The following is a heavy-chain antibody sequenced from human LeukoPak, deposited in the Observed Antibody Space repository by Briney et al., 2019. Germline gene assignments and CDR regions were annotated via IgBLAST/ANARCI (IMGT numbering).Heavy chain of an antibody. CDR1: GFTFSSNY. V-gene: IGHV3-53*01. Sequence: GGSLRLSCAASGFTFSSNYMSWVRQAPGKGLEWVSVIYSGGSTYYADSVKGRFTISRDNSKNTLYLQMNSLRAEDTAVYYCAREKRSGSYNDAFDIWGQGTMVTVSS. D-gene: IGHD1-26*01. J-gene: IGHJ3*02. CDR2: IYSGGST. CDR3: AREKRSGSYNDAFDI.